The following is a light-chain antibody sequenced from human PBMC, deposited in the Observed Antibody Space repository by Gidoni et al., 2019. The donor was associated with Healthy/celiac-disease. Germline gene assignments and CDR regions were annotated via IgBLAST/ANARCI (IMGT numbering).Light chain of an antibody. CDR3: QKYYSFP. CDR1: QGISSY. Sequence: AIWMTQSPSLLSASTGDRVTISCRITQGISSYLAWYQQKPGKAPELLIYAASTLQSGVPSRFSGSGSGTDFTLTISCLQSEDFATYYCQKYYSFPFGQGTKLEIK. CDR2: AAS. J-gene: IGKJ2*01. V-gene: IGKV1D-8*02.